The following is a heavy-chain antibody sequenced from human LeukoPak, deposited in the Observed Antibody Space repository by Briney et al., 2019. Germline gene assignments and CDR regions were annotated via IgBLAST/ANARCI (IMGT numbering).Heavy chain of an antibody. Sequence: ASVKVSCKASGYTFTSYAMHWVRQAPGQRLEWMGWINAGNGSTKYSQKFQGRVTITRDTSASTAYMELSSLRSEDTAVYYCARGQYDSPWSPLDYWGQGTLVTVSS. CDR3: ARGQYDSPWSPLDY. J-gene: IGHJ4*02. CDR2: INAGNGST. V-gene: IGHV1-3*01. CDR1: GYTFTSYA. D-gene: IGHD2-8*01.